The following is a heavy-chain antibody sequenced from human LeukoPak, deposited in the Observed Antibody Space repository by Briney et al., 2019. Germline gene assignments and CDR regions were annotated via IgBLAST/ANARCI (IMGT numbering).Heavy chain of an antibody. CDR3: ARVWVVTAVMDV. CDR1: GYSFTGYY. V-gene: IGHV1-2*02. CDR2: INPSSGDT. J-gene: IGHJ6*03. Sequence: ASVKVSCKASGYSFTGYYIHWVRQAPGQGLEWMGWINPSSGDTNYAQKFQGRVTMTRDTSISTAYMELSRLRSDDTAVYYCARVWVVTAVMDVWGKGTTVTVSS. D-gene: IGHD2-21*02.